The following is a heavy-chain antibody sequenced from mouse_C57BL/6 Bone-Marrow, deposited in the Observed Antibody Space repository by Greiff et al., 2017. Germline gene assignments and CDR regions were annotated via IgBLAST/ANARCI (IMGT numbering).Heavy chain of an antibody. Sequence: VKLQESGPELVRPGVSVKISCKGSGYTFTDYAMHWVKQSHAQSLEWIGVISTYYGDASYNQKFKDKATMTVDKSSSTAYMELARLTSEDSAVYYCARSGISIYYYGSSYYAMDYWGQGTSVTVSS. D-gene: IGHD1-1*01. V-gene: IGHV1-67*01. CDR2: ISTYYGDA. CDR1: GYTFTDYA. CDR3: ARSGISIYYYGSSYYAMDY. J-gene: IGHJ4*01.